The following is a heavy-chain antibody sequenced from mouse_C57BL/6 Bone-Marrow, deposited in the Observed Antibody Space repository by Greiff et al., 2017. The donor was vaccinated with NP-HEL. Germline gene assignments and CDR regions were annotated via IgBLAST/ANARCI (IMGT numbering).Heavy chain of an antibody. CDR1: GYTFTSYG. CDR3: ASHYGSSYGFAY. V-gene: IGHV1-81*01. Sequence: QVQLQQSGAELARPGASVKLSCKASGYTFTSYGISWVKQRTGQGLEWIGEIYPRSGNTYYNEKFKGKATLTADKSSSTAYMELRSLTSEDSAVYFCASHYGSSYGFAYWGQGTRVTVSA. J-gene: IGHJ3*01. CDR2: IYPRSGNT. D-gene: IGHD1-1*01.